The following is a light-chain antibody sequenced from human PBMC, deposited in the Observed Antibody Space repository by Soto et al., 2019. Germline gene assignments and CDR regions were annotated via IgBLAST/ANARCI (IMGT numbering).Light chain of an antibody. CDR1: QSVSSSY. V-gene: IGKV3-20*01. Sequence: EIVLTQSPVTLSLSPGETATLSCRASQSVSSSYLARYQQKPGQAPRLLVYGXYHRATGIADRFSGSGSGTDFTLTISRLEPEDFAVYYCQQYSSSYDTSLYTFGQGTKVDIK. J-gene: IGKJ2*01. CDR2: GXY. CDR3: QQYSSSYDTSLYT.